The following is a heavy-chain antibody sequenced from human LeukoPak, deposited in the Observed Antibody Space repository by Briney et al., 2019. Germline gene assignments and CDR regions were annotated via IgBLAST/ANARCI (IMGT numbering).Heavy chain of an antibody. Sequence: PGGSLRLSCAPSGFTFSSYEMYGVRQAPGEGGEWVSYISSSASTKKYADSVNGRFTISRDNARNSLYLQMNSLRAEDTAVYYCARDRGYSNNFDYWGQGTLVTVSS. V-gene: IGHV3-48*03. J-gene: IGHJ4*02. CDR1: GFTFSSYE. CDR3: ARDRGYSNNFDY. D-gene: IGHD4-11*01. CDR2: ISSSASTK.